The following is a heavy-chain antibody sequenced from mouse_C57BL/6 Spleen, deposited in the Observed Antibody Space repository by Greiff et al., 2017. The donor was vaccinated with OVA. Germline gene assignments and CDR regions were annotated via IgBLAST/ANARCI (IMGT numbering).Heavy chain of an antibody. CDR2: IHPRDGST. J-gene: IGHJ2*01. CDR1: GYTFTDYC. D-gene: IGHD4-1*01. V-gene: IGHV1-64*01. Sequence: VQLVEPGAELVKPGASVKLSCKASGYTFTDYCIHWVKQRPGQGLEWIGFIHPRDGSTNYNEKFKGKATLTADKSSSTAYMQLNSLTSEDSAVYYCESGICWYFDYWGKGTTLTVSS. CDR3: ESGICWYFDY.